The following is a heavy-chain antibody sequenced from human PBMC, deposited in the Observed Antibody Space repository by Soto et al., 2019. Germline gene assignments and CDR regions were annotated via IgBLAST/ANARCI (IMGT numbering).Heavy chain of an antibody. CDR3: ARETYGDYSPSALDY. Sequence: VASVKVSCKASGGTFSSYTISWVRQAPGQGLEWMGRITPILAIANYAQKFQGRVTITADKSTSTAYMELSSLRSEDTAVYYCARETYGDYSPSALDYWGQGTLVTVSS. CDR1: GGTFSSYT. J-gene: IGHJ4*02. V-gene: IGHV1-69*04. D-gene: IGHD4-17*01. CDR2: ITPILAIA.